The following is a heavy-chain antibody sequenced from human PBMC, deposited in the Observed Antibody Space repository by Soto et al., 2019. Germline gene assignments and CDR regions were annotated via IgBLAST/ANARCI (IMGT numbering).Heavy chain of an antibody. CDR3: ARPPYGNYYYGMDV. CDR2: IYPGDSDT. Sequence: GESLKISCECSGYSFTIDCIGWVLQMPGKGLDWMWIIYPGDSDTRYSPSFQCQVTISADKSISTAYLQWSSLKASDTAMYYCARPPYGNYYYGMDVWGQGTTVTVSS. D-gene: IGHD3-10*01. J-gene: IGHJ6*02. V-gene: IGHV5-51*01. CDR1: GYSFTIDC.